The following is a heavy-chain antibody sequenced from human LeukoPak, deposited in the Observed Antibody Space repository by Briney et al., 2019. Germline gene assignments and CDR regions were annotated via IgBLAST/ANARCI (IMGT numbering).Heavy chain of an antibody. D-gene: IGHD6-19*01. CDR2: IYTSGST. CDR1: DGSISSYY. Sequence: PSETLSLTCSVSDGSISSYYWSWIRQPAGKGLEWIGRIYTSGSTNYNPSLKSRVTMSVDTSKNQFSLKLSSVTAADTAVDFCVREMAGTYSFDPWGQGTLVTVSS. CDR3: VREMAGTYSFDP. J-gene: IGHJ5*02. V-gene: IGHV4-4*07.